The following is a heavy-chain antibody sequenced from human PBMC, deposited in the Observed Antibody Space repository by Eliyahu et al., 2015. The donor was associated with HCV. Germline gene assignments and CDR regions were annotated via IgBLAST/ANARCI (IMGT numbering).Heavy chain of an antibody. CDR2: TSGSTIYPSGST. CDR1: GGSINSGNYY. CDR3: ARWWNYIDY. J-gene: IGHJ4*02. Sequence: QVQLQESAPGLVKPSQTLSLTCTVSGGSINSGNYYWNWIRQPAGKGLEWIGRXYTSGSTIYPSGSTNYNPSLKSRVTISIDTSKNQFSLRLSSVTAADTAVYYCARWWNYIDYWGQGTLVTVSS. D-gene: IGHD2-15*01. V-gene: IGHV4-61*02.